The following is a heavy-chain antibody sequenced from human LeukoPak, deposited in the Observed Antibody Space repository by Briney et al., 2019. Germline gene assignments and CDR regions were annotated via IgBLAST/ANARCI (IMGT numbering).Heavy chain of an antibody. CDR3: ARAPPPSYYYDSSGPIFDY. D-gene: IGHD3-22*01. V-gene: IGHV4-34*01. Sequence: SEALSLTCAVYGGSFSGYYWSWIRQPPGKGLEWIGEINHSGSTNYNPSLKSRVTISVDTSKNQFSLKLSSVTAADTAVYYCARAPPPSYYYDSSGPIFDYWGQGTLVTVSS. CDR1: GGSFSGYY. CDR2: INHSGST. J-gene: IGHJ4*02.